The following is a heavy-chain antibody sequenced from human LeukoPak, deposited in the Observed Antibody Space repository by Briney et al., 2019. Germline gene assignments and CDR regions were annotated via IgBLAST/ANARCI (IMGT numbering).Heavy chain of an antibody. J-gene: IGHJ4*02. CDR1: GYTFTSYG. CDR2: ISAYNGNT. CDR3: ARDLGEMATAYFDY. Sequence: ASVKVSFKASGYTFTSYGISWVRQAPGQGLEWMGWISAYNGNTNYAQKLQGRVTMTTDTSTSTAYMELRSLRSDDTAVYYCARDLGEMATAYFDYWGQGTLVTVSS. V-gene: IGHV1-18*01. D-gene: IGHD5-24*01.